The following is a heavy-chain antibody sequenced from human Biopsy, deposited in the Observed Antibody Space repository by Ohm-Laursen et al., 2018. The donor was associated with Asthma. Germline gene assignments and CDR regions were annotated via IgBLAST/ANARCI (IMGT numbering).Heavy chain of an antibody. J-gene: IGHJ6*02. V-gene: IGHV4-61*08. Sequence: SETLSLTCVVSGGSISSGGYYWSWIRQPPGKGLEWLGYIYYTGSDNYNPYLKSRVTISVDTSKNQFSLRLNSVTAADTAVYYCARGPNYHGSGRAPIGMDVWGQGTTVTVSS. D-gene: IGHD3-10*01. CDR2: IYYTGSD. CDR1: GGSISSGGYY. CDR3: ARGPNYHGSGRAPIGMDV.